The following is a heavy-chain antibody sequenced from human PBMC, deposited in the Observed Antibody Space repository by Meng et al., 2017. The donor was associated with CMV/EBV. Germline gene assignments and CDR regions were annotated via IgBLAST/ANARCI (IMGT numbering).Heavy chain of an antibody. CDR3: ASITALGMDV. CDR2: ISYDGSNK. V-gene: IGHV3-30*04. J-gene: IGHJ6*02. Sequence: GESLKISCAASGFTFSSYAMHWVRQAPGKGLEWVAVISYDGSNKYYADSVKGRFTIPRDNSKNTLYLQMNSLRAEDTAVYYCASITALGMDVWGQGTTVTVSS. D-gene: IGHD5-18*01. CDR1: GFTFSSYA.